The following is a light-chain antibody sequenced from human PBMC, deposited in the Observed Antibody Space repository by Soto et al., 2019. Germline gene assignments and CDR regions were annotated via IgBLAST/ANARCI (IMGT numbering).Light chain of an antibody. CDR2: AAS. CDR1: QGISSW. V-gene: IGKV1D-12*01. J-gene: IGKJ5*01. Sequence: DIQMTQSPSSVSASVGDRVTITFRASQGISSWLAWYQQKPGRAPKLLIYAASRLQSGVPSRFSGSGSGTHFILTINGLQPEDFATYYCQQLNTFPLTFGQGTRLEI. CDR3: QQLNTFPLT.